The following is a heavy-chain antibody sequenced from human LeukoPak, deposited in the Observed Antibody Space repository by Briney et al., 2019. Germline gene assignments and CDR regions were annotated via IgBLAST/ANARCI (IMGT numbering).Heavy chain of an antibody. J-gene: IGHJ4*02. Sequence: PSETLSLTCTVSGDSMNNYYWAWIRQPPGKGLEWIGYIHYSGTTYYNPSLKSRVTISVDSSRTQFSLKLSSMTAADTAVYYCARDSRGGGPDFDYWGQGTLVTVSS. CDR2: IHYSGTT. CDR3: ARDSRGGGPDFDY. V-gene: IGHV4-59*01. D-gene: IGHD3-16*01. CDR1: GDSMNNYY.